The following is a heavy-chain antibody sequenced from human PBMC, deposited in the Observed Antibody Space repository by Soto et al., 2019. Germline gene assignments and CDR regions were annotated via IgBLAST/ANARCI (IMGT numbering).Heavy chain of an antibody. CDR1: GFSLTNSGAG. D-gene: IGHD3-3*01. Sequence: QITLNESGPTVVKPAETLTLTCTFSGFSLTNSGAGVGWIRQSPGKAPEWLALIYWDDDKRYSASLKSRLTITNDTSKNQVVLTMASVDPADTATYYCAHRILRTVFGLVTTTAIYFDFWGQGTPVVVSS. CDR2: IYWDDDK. CDR3: AHRILRTVFGLVTTTAIYFDF. V-gene: IGHV2-5*02. J-gene: IGHJ4*02.